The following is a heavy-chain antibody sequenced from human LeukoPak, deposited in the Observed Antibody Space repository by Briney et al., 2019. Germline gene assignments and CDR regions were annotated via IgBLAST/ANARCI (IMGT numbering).Heavy chain of an antibody. CDR2: IYNSGST. J-gene: IGHJ4*02. D-gene: IGHD2-2*03. CDR3: ARVFWIGGYFDY. Sequence: SETLSLTCTVSGGSISSSSYYWGWIRQPPGKGLEWIGSIYNSGSTYYNPSLKSRLTISVDTSKKQFSLKLRSVTAADTAVYYCARVFWIGGYFDYWGQGTLVTVSS. CDR1: GGSISSSSYY. V-gene: IGHV4-39*01.